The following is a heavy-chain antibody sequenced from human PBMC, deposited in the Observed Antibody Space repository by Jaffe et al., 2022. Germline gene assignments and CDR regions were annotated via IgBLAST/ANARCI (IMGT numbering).Heavy chain of an antibody. CDR1: GGSISSYY. D-gene: IGHD3-10*01. CDR3: ARARHYYGSGSYYTAFDI. J-gene: IGHJ3*02. CDR2: IYYSGST. Sequence: QVQLQESGPGLVKPSETLSLTCTVSGGSISSYYWSWIRQPPGKGLEWIGYIYYSGSTNYNPSLKSRVTISVDTSKNQFSLKLSSVTAADTAVYYCARARHYYGSGSYYTAFDIWGQGTMVTVSS. V-gene: IGHV4-59*01.